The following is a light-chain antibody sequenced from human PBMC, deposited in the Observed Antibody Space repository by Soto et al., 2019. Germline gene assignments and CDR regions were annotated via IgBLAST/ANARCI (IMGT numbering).Light chain of an antibody. CDR1: QSVSSSY. CDR2: DAS. CDR3: QQYGSSPYT. V-gene: IGKV3D-20*01. Sequence: EILLTQSPSSLSSSPGERATLSCGASQSVSSSYLAWYQQKPGLAPRLLIYDASSRASGIPERFSGSGSGTDFTLTISRLEPEDFAVYYCQQYGSSPYTFGQGTKLEIK. J-gene: IGKJ2*01.